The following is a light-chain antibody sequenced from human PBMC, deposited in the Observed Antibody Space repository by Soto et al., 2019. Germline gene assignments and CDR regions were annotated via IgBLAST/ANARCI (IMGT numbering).Light chain of an antibody. J-gene: IGKJ3*01. V-gene: IGKV1-27*01. CDR2: AAS. Sequence: DIQMTQSPSSLSASVGDRVTITCRASQGISNYLAWYQQKPGKVPKLLIYAASTLQSGVPSRFSGSGSGTDLTLNISRLQPEDVATYYCQKYCSAPFTFGPGTKVDIK. CDR1: QGISNY. CDR3: QKYCSAPFT.